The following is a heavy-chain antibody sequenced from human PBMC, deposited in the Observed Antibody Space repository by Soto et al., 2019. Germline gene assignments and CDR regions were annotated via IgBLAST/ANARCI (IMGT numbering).Heavy chain of an antibody. CDR2: INAGNGNT. V-gene: IGHV1-3*01. CDR3: ATQMGEGYFDY. D-gene: IGHD3-16*01. CDR1: GYTFTSYA. J-gene: IGHJ4*02. Sequence: QVQLVQSGAEVKKPGASVKVSCKASGYTFTSYAMHWVRQAPGQRLEWMGWINAGNGNTKYSQKFQGRVTITRDTSANTAYMELSSLRSEDTAVYYCATQMGEGYFDYWGQGTLVTVSS.